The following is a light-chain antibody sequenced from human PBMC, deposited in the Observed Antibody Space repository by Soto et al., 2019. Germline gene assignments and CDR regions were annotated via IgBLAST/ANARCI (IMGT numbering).Light chain of an antibody. V-gene: IGLV2-23*02. Sequence: QSALTQPASVSGAPGQSITISCTGTSSDVGSDNLVSWYQQHPGTAPKLMIYEVSKRPSGVSNRFSGSKSGNTASLTISGLQAEDEADDYCCSYAGSSTLNVVFGGGTKLTVL. CDR1: SSDVGSDNL. CDR3: CSYAGSSTLNVV. J-gene: IGLJ2*01. CDR2: EVS.